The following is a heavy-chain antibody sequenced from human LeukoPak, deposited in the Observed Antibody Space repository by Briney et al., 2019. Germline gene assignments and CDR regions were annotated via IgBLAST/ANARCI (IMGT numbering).Heavy chain of an antibody. CDR3: AKADCSSTSCPTDY. J-gene: IGHJ4*02. CDR2: ISWNSGSI. V-gene: IGHV3-9*01. Sequence: SLGLSCAASGLTFDDYAMHWVRQAPGKGLEWVSGISWNSGSIGYADSVKGRFTISRDNAKNSLYLQMNSLRAEDTALYYCAKADCSSTSCPTDYWGQGTLVTVSS. D-gene: IGHD2-2*01. CDR1: GLTFDDYA.